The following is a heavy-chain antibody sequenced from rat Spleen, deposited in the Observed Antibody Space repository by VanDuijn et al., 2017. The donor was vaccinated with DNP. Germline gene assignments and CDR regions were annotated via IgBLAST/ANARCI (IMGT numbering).Heavy chain of an antibody. CDR3: ARGPNYGGYADYFDY. CDR1: GFNFNDYW. J-gene: IGHJ2*01. Sequence: EVKLVESVGGLVQPGRSLKLSCAASGFNFNDYWMGWVRQAPGKGLEWIASITSTGGSTYYLDSVKGRFTISRDNAKSTLYLQMSKLGSEDTAIYYCARGPNYGGYADYFDYWGQGVMVTVSS. V-gene: IGHV4-2*01. D-gene: IGHD1-11*01. CDR2: ITSTGGST.